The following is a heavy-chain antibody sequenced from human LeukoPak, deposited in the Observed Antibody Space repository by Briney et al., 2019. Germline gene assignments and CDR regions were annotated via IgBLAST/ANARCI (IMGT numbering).Heavy chain of an antibody. V-gene: IGHV3-23*01. CDR2: VSGSASNT. Sequence: GGSLRLSCAASGFTFSNYAMSWARQAPGKGLEWVSTVSGSASNTYSADSVKGRFTISRDNSKNTVFLQMNSLRADDTAVYYCAKGFQTYGELSFDGWGQGTLVAVSS. D-gene: IGHD4-17*01. CDR1: GFTFSNYA. CDR3: AKGFQTYGELSFDG. J-gene: IGHJ4*02.